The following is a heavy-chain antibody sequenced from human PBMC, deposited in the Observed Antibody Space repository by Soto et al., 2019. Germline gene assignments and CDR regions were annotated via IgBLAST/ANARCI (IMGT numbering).Heavy chain of an antibody. CDR3: AKDKSYYYDSSGYYGPWFDP. Sequence: GSLRLSCAASGFTFSSYGMHWVRQAPGTGLEWVAVISYDGSNKYYADSVKGRFTISRDNSKNTLYLQMNSLRAEDTAVYYCAKDKSYYYDSSGYYGPWFDPWGQGTLVTVSS. J-gene: IGHJ5*02. D-gene: IGHD3-22*01. CDR2: ISYDGSNK. CDR1: GFTFSSYG. V-gene: IGHV3-30*18.